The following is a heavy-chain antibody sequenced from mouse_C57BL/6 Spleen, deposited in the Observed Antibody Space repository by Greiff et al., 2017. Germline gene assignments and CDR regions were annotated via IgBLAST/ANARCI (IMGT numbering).Heavy chain of an antibody. CDR1: GYTFTSYW. J-gene: IGHJ4*01. D-gene: IGHD1-1*01. V-gene: IGHV1-55*01. Sequence: VQLQQPGAELVKPGASVKMSCKASGYTFTSYWLTWVKQRPGQGLEWIGDIYPGSGSTNYNEKFKSKATLTVDTSSSTAYMQLSSLTSEDSAVYYCARRGGYYYGSSSAMDYWGQGTSVTVSS. CDR3: ARRGGYYYGSSSAMDY. CDR2: IYPGSGST.